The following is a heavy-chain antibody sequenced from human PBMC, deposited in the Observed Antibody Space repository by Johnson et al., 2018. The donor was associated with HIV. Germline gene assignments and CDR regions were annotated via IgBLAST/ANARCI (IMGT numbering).Heavy chain of an antibody. J-gene: IGHJ3*02. CDR1: GFTFSSYA. CDR3: AKGIKKELGEDDAFDI. D-gene: IGHD1-26*01. Sequence: VRLVESGGGLVQPGGSLRLSCAASGFTFSSYAMSWVRQAPGKGLEWVSVISGSGGSTYYADFVKGRFPISRDNSKNTLYLQMNSLRAEDTAGYYCAKGIKKELGEDDAFDIWGQGTMVTVSS. V-gene: IGHV3-23*04. CDR2: ISGSGGST.